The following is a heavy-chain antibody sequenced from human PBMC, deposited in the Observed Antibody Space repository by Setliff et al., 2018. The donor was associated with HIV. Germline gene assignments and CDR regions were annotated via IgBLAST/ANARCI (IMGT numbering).Heavy chain of an antibody. J-gene: IGHJ4*02. Sequence: GASVKVSCKASGGTFSSYAISWVRQAPGQGLEWMGGIIPIFGTANYAQKFQGRVTITTDESTNTVYMELSSLRSDDTAIYYCAKPFGSDGSRQLDSWGQGTLVTVSS. D-gene: IGHD2-15*01. V-gene: IGHV1-69*05. CDR1: GGTFSSYA. CDR2: IIPIFGTA. CDR3: AKPFGSDGSRQLDS.